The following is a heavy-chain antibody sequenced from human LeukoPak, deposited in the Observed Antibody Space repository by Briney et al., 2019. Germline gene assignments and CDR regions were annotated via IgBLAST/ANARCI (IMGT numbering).Heavy chain of an antibody. CDR1: GGSFSGYY. D-gene: IGHD3-22*01. V-gene: IGHV4-34*01. CDR3: ATYYYDSSLDPYYFDY. J-gene: IGHJ4*02. CDR2: INHSGST. Sequence: SETLSLTCAVYGGSFSGYYWSWIRQPPGKGLEWIGEINHSGSTNYNPSLKSRVTISVDTYKNQFSLKLSSVTAADTAVYYCATYYYDSSLDPYYFDYWGQGTLVTVSS.